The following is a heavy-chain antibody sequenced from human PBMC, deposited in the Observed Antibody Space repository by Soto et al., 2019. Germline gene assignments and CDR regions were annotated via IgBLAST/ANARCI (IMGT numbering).Heavy chain of an antibody. Sequence: QVQLQESGPGLVKPSETLSLTCTVSGGSVSSGSYYWSWIRQPPGKGLEWIGYIDYSGSTNYNPSLKSRVTISVDTSKNQFSLKLSSVTAADTAVYYCARVGYYDSSGTLDYWGQGTLVTVSS. V-gene: IGHV4-61*01. CDR2: IDYSGST. D-gene: IGHD3-22*01. CDR1: GGSVSSGSYY. J-gene: IGHJ4*02. CDR3: ARVGYYDSSGTLDY.